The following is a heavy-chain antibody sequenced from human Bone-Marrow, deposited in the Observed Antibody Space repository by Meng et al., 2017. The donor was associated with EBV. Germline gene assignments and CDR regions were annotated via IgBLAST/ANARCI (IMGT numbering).Heavy chain of an antibody. CDR2: LIPMSDAP. CDR1: GGTFRSDA. V-gene: IGHV1-69*01. Sequence: VQVVQSGAEVKKPGSSVKVSCKTSGGTFRSDAISWVRQAPGQGLEWMGGLIPMSDAPHYAQKFRGRVTITADESTSTHYMDLSGLRSEDTAVYYCASESGRGFTPDYWGQGTLVTVSS. CDR3: ASESGRGFTPDY. J-gene: IGHJ4*02. D-gene: IGHD3-10*01.